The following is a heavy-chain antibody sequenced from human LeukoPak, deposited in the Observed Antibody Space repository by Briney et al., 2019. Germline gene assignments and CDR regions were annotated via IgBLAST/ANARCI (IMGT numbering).Heavy chain of an antibody. CDR3: ARFLVSTYYYYGMDV. D-gene: IGHD3-3*01. J-gene: IGHJ6*02. V-gene: IGHV1-2*02. Sequence: GASAKVSCKASGYTFTGYYMHWVRQAPGQGLEWMGWINPNSGGTNYAQKFQGRVTMTRDTSISTAYMELSRLRSDDTAVYYCARFLVSTYYYYGMDVWGQGTTVTVSS. CDR2: INPNSGGT. CDR1: GYTFTGYY.